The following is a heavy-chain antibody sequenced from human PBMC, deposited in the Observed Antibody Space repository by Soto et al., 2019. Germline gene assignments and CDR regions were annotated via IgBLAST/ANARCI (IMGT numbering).Heavy chain of an antibody. CDR1: GGSISSSSYY. Sequence: SETLSLTCTVSGGSISSSSYYWGWIRQPPGKGLEWIGSIYYSGSTYYNPSLKSRVTISVDTSKNQFSLKLSSVTAADTAVYYCARYSSSWHEKIPNHNWFDPWGQGTLVTVSS. CDR3: ARYSSSWHEKIPNHNWFDP. D-gene: IGHD6-13*01. J-gene: IGHJ5*02. V-gene: IGHV4-39*01. CDR2: IYYSGST.